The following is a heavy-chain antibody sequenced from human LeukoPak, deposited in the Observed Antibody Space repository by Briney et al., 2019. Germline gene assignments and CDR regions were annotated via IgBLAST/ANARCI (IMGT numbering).Heavy chain of an antibody. V-gene: IGHV3-30-3*01. CDR3: AAGRYDFLSGSYKGGYFDY. CDR2: ISDDVNNK. D-gene: IGHD3/OR15-3a*01. J-gene: IGHJ4*02. CDR1: GFTFSIYS. Sequence: GGSLRLSCTASGFTFSIYSFHWVRQAPGKGLEWVAVISDDVNNKYYADSTRGRFTIARDNSKNTVYLQMNSLRPEDTAMYYCAAGRYDFLSGSYKGGYFDYWGRGTLVTVSS.